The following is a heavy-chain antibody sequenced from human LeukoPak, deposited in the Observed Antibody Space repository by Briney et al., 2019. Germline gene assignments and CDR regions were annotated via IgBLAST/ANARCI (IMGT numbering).Heavy chain of an antibody. CDR1: GFSFTVGP. J-gene: IGHJ4*02. V-gene: IGHV3-48*02. D-gene: IGHD3-9*01. CDR3: ATDQRYAFDY. Sequence: GGSLRLSCATAGFSFTVGPMSWVRQAAGKGLEWISNIRTTAEGAKYTYYADSVKGRVTIYRDDGKNTLSLHMNSLRDDDTAVYYCATDQRYAFDYWGQGILVTVSS. CDR2: IRTTAEGAKYT.